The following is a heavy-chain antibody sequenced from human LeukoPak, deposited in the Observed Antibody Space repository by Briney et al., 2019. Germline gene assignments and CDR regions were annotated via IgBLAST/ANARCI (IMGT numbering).Heavy chain of an antibody. CDR1: GFTFSSYS. V-gene: IGHV3-21*01. CDR2: ISSSSSYI. Sequence: GGSLRLSCAASGFTFSSYSMNWVRQAPGKGLEWVSSISSSSSYIYYADSVKGRFTISRDNAKNSLYLQMNSLRAEDTAVYYRASLGIYDQLLFDYWGQGTLVTVSS. D-gene: IGHD2-2*01. J-gene: IGHJ4*02. CDR3: ASLGIYDQLLFDY.